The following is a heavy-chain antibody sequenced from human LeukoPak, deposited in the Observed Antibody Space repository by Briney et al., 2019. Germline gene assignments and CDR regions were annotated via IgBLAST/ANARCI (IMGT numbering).Heavy chain of an antibody. CDR3: ARDGGTFTRRDAFDI. J-gene: IGHJ3*02. CDR1: GFTFSSYE. CDR2: ISSSGSTI. V-gene: IGHV3-48*03. D-gene: IGHD1-1*01. Sequence: PGGSLRLSCAASGFTFSSYEMNWVRQAPGKGLEWVSYISSSGSTIYYADSVKGRFTISRDNAKNSLYLQMNSLRAEDTAVYYCARDGGTFTRRDAFDIWGQGTMVTVSS.